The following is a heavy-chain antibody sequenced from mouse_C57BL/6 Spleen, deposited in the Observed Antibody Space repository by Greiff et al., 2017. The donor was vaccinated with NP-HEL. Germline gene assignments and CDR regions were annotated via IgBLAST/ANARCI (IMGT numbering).Heavy chain of an antibody. D-gene: IGHD2-4*01. J-gene: IGHJ3*01. CDR1: GYSITSGYY. V-gene: IGHV3-6*01. Sequence: EVHLVESGPGLVKPSQSLSLTCSVTGYSITSGYYWNWIRQFPGNKLEWMGYISYDGSNNYNPSLKNRISITRDTSKNQFFLKLNSVTTEDTATYYCARDRRGYDYDYWGQGTLVTVSA. CDR3: ARDRRGYDYDY. CDR2: ISYDGSN.